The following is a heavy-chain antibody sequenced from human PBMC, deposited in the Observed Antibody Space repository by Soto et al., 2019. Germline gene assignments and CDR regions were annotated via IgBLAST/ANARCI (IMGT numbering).Heavy chain of an antibody. CDR2: ISAYNGNT. J-gene: IGHJ4*02. V-gene: IGHV1-18*01. Sequence: QVPLVQSGAEVKKPGASVKVSCKASGYTFTSYGISWVRQAPGQGLEWMGWISAYNGNTNYAQKLQGRVTMTTDTSTSTAYMELRSLRSDDTAVYYCARVSPPRGLVPAYLRRYDLDIDFDYWGQGTLVTVSS. CDR1: GYTFTSYG. D-gene: IGHD2-2*01. CDR3: ARVSPPRGLVPAYLRRYDLDIDFDY.